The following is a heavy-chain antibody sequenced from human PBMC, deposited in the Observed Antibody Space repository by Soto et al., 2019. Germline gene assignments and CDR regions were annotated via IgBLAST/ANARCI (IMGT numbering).Heavy chain of an antibody. J-gene: IGHJ1*01. CDR2: IIPIFGTA. D-gene: IGHD6-13*01. CDR1: GGTFSSYA. Sequence: QVQLVQSGAEVKKPGSSVKVSCKASGGTFSSYAISWVRQAPGQGLEWMGGIIPIFGTANYAQKFQGRVTITADESTSTACMELGRLRSEDTAVYYCARDPLGAAGSEYFHHWGQGTLVTVSS. CDR3: ARDPLGAAGSEYFHH. V-gene: IGHV1-69*12.